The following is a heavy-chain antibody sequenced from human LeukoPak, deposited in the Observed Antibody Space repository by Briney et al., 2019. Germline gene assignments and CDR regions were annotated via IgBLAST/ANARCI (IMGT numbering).Heavy chain of an antibody. Sequence: SETLSLTCAVYGGSFSGYYWSWIRQPPGKGLEWIGEINHSGSTNYNPSLKSRVTISVDKSKNQFSLKLSSVTAADTAVYYCARVSAMAFYGMDVWGQGTTVTVSS. D-gene: IGHD5-18*01. V-gene: IGHV4-34*01. CDR2: INHSGST. CDR3: ARVSAMAFYGMDV. J-gene: IGHJ6*02. CDR1: GGSFSGYY.